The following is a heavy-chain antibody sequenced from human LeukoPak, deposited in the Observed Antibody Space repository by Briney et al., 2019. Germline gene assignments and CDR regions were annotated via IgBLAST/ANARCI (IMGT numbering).Heavy chain of an antibody. V-gene: IGHV1-69*06. J-gene: IGHJ4*02. Sequence: SVKVSCKASGGTFSSYAISWVRQAPGQGLEWMGGIIPIFGTANYAQKFQGRVTITADKSTSTAYMELSSLRSDDTAVYYCARDGHRMYYYATSDYRFDYWGQGTLVTVSS. D-gene: IGHD3-22*01. CDR3: ARDGHRMYYYATSDYRFDY. CDR1: GGTFSSYA. CDR2: IIPIFGTA.